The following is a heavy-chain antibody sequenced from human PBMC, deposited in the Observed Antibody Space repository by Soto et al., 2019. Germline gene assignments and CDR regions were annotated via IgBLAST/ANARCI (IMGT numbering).Heavy chain of an antibody. CDR1: GFTFSTYE. J-gene: IGHJ4*02. Sequence: ESGGGLVQPGGSLRLSCEASGFTFSTYEMNWVRQAPGKGLEWVSYISSTGTAMFYADSVKGRFTISRDNAKNSLHLQLNSLRAEDSAVYYCARETHFIDYWGQGILV. CDR3: ARETHFIDY. V-gene: IGHV3-48*03. CDR2: ISSTGTAM.